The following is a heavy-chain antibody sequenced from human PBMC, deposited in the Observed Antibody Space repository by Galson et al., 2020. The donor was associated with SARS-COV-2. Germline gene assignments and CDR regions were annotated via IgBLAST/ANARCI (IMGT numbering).Heavy chain of an antibody. CDR3: ATQRTNPTDAFDI. CDR1: GFSFDTYW. CDR2: IKTDGSEK. J-gene: IGHJ3*02. V-gene: IGHV3-7*03. Sequence: GESLKISCAASGFSFDTYWMSWVRQAPGKGLEWVANIKTDGSEKRYVDSVKGRFTIARDNTENTLSLQMNSLRVEDTAVYYCATQRTNPTDAFDIWGQGTLVTVSS.